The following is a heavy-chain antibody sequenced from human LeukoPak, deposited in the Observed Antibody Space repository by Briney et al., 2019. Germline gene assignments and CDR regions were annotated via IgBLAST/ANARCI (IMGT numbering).Heavy chain of an antibody. D-gene: IGHD3-10*01. CDR2: IYTSGST. Sequence: SETLSLTCTVSGGSISSGSCYWSWIRQPAGKGLEWIGRIYTSGSTNYNPSLKSRVTISVDTSKNQFSLKLSSVTAADTAVYYCARTGDGSGSYSTYYFDYWGQGTLVTVSS. J-gene: IGHJ4*02. V-gene: IGHV4-61*02. CDR1: GGSISSGSCY. CDR3: ARTGDGSGSYSTYYFDY.